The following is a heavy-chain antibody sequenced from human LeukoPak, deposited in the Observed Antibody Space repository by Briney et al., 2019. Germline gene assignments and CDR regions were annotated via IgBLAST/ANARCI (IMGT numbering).Heavy chain of an antibody. Sequence: GGSLRLSCAASGFTFSSYWMSWVRQAPWKGLEWVANIKQDGSEKHYVDSVKGRFTISRDNAKKSLFLHMNSLRVEDTAVYYCARGSAYTSSTNYYFDYWGQGTLVTVSS. V-gene: IGHV3-7*01. CDR1: GFTFSSYW. D-gene: IGHD6-6*01. CDR3: ARGSAYTSSTNYYFDY. CDR2: IKQDGSEK. J-gene: IGHJ4*02.